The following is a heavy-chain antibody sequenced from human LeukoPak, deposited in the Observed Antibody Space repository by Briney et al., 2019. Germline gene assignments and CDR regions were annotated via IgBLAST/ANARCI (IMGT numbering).Heavy chain of an antibody. V-gene: IGHV3-23*01. CDR3: AKSVGNPSGCFDY. Sequence: GGSLGLSCVASGFTFRHYAMSWVRQAPGKGLEWVSTITGSGGNTYYADSVKGRFTISRDNSKNTLYLQMNSLTVEDTAVYYCAKSVGNPSGCFDYWGQGSLVTVSS. CDR2: ITGSGGNT. CDR1: GFTFRHYA. J-gene: IGHJ4*02. D-gene: IGHD6-25*01.